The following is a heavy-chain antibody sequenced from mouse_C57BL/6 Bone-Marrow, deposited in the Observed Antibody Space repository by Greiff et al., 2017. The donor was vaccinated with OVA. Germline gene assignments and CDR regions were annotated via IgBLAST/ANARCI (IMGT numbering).Heavy chain of an antibody. V-gene: IGHV1-19*01. CDR3: ARLPYYYGSSYYFDY. Sequence: DVKLQESGPVLVKPGASVKMSCKASGYTFTDYYMNWVKQSHGKSLEWIGVINPYNGGTSYNQKFKGKATLTVDKSSSTAYMELNSLTSEDSAVYYCARLPYYYGSSYYFDYWGQGTTLTVSS. CDR1: GYTFTDYY. CDR2: INPYNGGT. J-gene: IGHJ2*01. D-gene: IGHD1-1*01.